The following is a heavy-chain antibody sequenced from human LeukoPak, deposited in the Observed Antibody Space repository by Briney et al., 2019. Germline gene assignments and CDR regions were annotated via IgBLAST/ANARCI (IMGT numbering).Heavy chain of an antibody. V-gene: IGHV3-66*01. CDR1: GFTVSSNY. CDR3: ARATD. D-gene: IGHD1-1*01. CDR2: IYSDDGGSNT. J-gene: IGHJ4*02. Sequence: GGSLRLSCAASGFTVSSNYMSWVRQAPGKGLEWVSIIYSDDGGSNTYHADSVKGRFTISRDNSKNTLYLQMNSLRAEDTAVYYCARATDWGQGTLVTVSS.